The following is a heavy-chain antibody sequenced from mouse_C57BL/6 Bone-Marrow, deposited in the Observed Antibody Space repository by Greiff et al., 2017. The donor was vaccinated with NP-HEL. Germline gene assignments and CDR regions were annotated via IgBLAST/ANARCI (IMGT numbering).Heavy chain of an antibody. CDR2: ISGGGGNP. CDR3: AKSPQLGRFAY. CDR1: GFTFSSYT. J-gene: IGHJ3*01. V-gene: IGHV5-9*01. D-gene: IGHD4-1*02. Sequence: DVKLVESGGGLVKPGGSLKLSCAASGFTFSSYTMSWVRQTPEKRLEWVATISGGGGNPYYLDRVKGRFTISRDNAKNTLYLQMSSLRSEDTALYYCAKSPQLGRFAYWGQGTLVTVSA.